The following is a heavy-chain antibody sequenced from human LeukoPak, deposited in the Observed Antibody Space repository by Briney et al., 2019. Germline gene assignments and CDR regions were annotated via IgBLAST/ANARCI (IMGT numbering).Heavy chain of an antibody. J-gene: IGHJ4*02. CDR1: GGSISSYY. CDR3: ARALYTYYYDSSGYYHAFDY. CDR2: IYYSGST. Sequence: SETLSLTCTVSGGSISSYYWSWIRQPPGKGLEWIGYIYYSGSTNYNPSLKSRVTISVDTSKNQFSLKLSSVTAADTAVYYCARALYTYYYDSSGYYHAFDYWGQGTLVTVSS. D-gene: IGHD3-22*01. V-gene: IGHV4-59*01.